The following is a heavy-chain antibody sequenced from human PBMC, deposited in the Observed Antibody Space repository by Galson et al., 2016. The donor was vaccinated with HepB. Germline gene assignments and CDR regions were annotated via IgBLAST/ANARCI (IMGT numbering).Heavy chain of an antibody. J-gene: IGHJ6*04. CDR1: GFTFSSYS. CDR2: IGAGSTNI. V-gene: IGHV3-48*02. Sequence: SLRLSCAASGFTFSSYSMNWVRQAPGKGLEWVSYIGAGSTNIYHADSVKGRFTISRDNAKKSLYLQMNSLRDEDTAVYYCARDSDLDYDSSGYLDVWGKGTTVTVSS. CDR3: ARDSDLDYDSSGYLDV. D-gene: IGHD3-22*01.